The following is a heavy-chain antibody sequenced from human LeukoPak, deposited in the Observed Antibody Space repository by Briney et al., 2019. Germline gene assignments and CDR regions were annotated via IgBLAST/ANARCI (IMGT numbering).Heavy chain of an antibody. J-gene: IGHJ4*02. CDR2: IYYSGST. Sequence: SETLSLTCTVSGGSISSSSYYWGWIRQPPGKGLEWIGSIYYSGSTYYNPPLKSRVTISVDTSKNQFSLKLSSVTAADTAVYYCARLSGEKQWLVRFYYFDYWGQGTLVTVSS. D-gene: IGHD6-19*01. CDR1: GGSISSSSYY. V-gene: IGHV4-39*01. CDR3: ARLSGEKQWLVRFYYFDY.